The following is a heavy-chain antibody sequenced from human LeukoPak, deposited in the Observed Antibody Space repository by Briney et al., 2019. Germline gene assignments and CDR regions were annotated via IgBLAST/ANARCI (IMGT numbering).Heavy chain of an antibody. CDR2: IYHSGST. CDR1: GYSISSGYY. V-gene: IGHV4-38-2*01. CDR3: ARGLRGGVY. Sequence: SETLSLTCAVSGYSISSGYYWGWIRQPPGKGLEWIGSIYHSGSTYYNPSLKSRVTISVDASKNQFSLKLSSVTAADTAVYYCARGLRGGVYWGQGTLVTVSS. J-gene: IGHJ4*02. D-gene: IGHD2-15*01.